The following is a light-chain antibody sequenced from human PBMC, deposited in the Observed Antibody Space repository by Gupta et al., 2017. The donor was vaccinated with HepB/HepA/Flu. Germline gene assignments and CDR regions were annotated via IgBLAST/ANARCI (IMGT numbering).Light chain of an antibody. CDR3: QLYNTAPTWT. J-gene: IGKJ1*01. V-gene: IGKV3-20*01. CDR1: QSVTSY. CDR2: GAS. Sequence: DIVLTQSPGTLSLSPGETATLSCRASQSVTSYLAWYQQKPGQAPRLLIYGASSRATGIPDRFSGGGSGTDFTLTISRLEPEDFAVYYCQLYNTAPTWTFGQGTKVEIK.